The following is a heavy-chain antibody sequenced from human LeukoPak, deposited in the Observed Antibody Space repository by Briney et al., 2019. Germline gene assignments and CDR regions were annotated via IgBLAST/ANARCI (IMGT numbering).Heavy chain of an antibody. D-gene: IGHD1-1*01. CDR3: ARYNWNDGTSSGYYYMDV. J-gene: IGHJ6*03. Sequence: PSETLSLTCTVSGGSISSSSYYWGWIRQPPGKGLEWIGSIYYSGSTYYNPSLKSRVTISVDTSKNQFSLKLSSVTAADTAVYYCARYNWNDGTSSGYYYMDVWGKGTTVTVSS. V-gene: IGHV4-39*01. CDR1: GGSISSSSYY. CDR2: IYYSGST.